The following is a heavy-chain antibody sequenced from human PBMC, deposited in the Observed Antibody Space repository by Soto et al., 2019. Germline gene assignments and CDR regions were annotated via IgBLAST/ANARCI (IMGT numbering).Heavy chain of an antibody. CDR1: GYIFTTYG. V-gene: IGHV1-18*01. CDR3: ARGRYGDY. CDR2: ISAHNGNT. D-gene: IGHD1-1*01. Sequence: QVHLVQSGAEAKKPGASVKVSCKGSGYIFTTYGITWVRQAPGQGLEWMRWISAHNGNTNYAQKLQGRVTVTRDTSTSTAYMELRNLRSDDTAVYYCARGRYGDYWGQGALVTVSS. J-gene: IGHJ4*02.